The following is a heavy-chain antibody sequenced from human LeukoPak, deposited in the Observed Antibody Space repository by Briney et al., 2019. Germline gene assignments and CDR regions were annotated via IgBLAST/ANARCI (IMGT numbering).Heavy chain of an antibody. V-gene: IGHV1-2*02. CDR3: ARDLRTYYYGSGSGLDY. J-gene: IGHJ4*02. Sequence: ASVKVSCKASGYTFTGYCMHWVRQAPGQGLEWMGWINPNSGGTNYAQKFQGRVTMTRDTSISTAYMELSRLRSDDTAVYYCARDLRTYYYGSGSGLDYWGQGTLVTVSS. D-gene: IGHD3-10*01. CDR1: GYTFTGYC. CDR2: INPNSGGT.